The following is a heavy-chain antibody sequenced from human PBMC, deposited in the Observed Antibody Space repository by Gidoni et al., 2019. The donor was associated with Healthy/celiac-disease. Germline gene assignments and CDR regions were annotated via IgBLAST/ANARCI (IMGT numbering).Heavy chain of an antibody. D-gene: IGHD1-26*01. CDR2: IIPIFGTA. Sequence: QVQLVQSVAEVKKPGSSVRVSCRASGGTFSSYAVSWVRQAPGQGLEWMGGIIPIFGTANYAQKFQGRVTITADKSTSTAYMELSSLRSEDTAVYYCARGGASYPYYYMDVWGKGTTVTVSS. CDR3: ARGGASYPYYYMDV. J-gene: IGHJ6*03. V-gene: IGHV1-69*06. CDR1: GGTFSSYA.